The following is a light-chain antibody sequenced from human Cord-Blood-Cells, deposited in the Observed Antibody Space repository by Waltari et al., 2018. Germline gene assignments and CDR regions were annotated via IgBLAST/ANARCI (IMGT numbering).Light chain of an antibody. V-gene: IGLV3-21*02. J-gene: IGLJ1*01. CDR3: QVWDSSSDPLYV. CDR1: NIGSKS. CDR2: DDS. Sequence: SYVLTQPPSVSVAPGQTARITCGGNNIGSKSVHWYQQKPGQAPVLVVYDDSDRPSGTPERFSGSNSGNTATLTSSRVEAGDEADYYCQVWDSSSDPLYVFGTGTKVTVL.